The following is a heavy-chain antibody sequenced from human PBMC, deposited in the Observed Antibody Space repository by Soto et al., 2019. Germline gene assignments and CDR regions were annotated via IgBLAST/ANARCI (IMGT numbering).Heavy chain of an antibody. CDR3: SHRLSRPFYFDSSAIRGVGAFDI. CDR1: GFSLSTSEVG. V-gene: IGHV2-5*02. CDR2: IYWDDDK. Sequence: QITLKESGPTLMKPTQTLTLTCTFSGFSLSTSEVGVGWIRQPPGKALEWLALIYWDDDKRYSPSLKSRLTITKDTSKNQVVLTVTNMDPVETATYYCSHRLSRPFYFDSSAIRGVGAFDIWGQGTMVTVSS. J-gene: IGHJ3*02. D-gene: IGHD3-22*01.